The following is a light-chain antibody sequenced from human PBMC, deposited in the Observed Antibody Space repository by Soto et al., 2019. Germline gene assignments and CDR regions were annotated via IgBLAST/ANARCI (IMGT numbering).Light chain of an antibody. Sequence: EIVLPQSPGTLSLSPGESATLSCRASQSVSSSYLAWYQQRPGQAPRLLIYGASSRATGIPDRFSGSGSGTDFTLTIRRLEPEDFAVYYCQQYGSSLWTFGQGTKVE. V-gene: IGKV3-20*01. CDR3: QQYGSSLWT. CDR2: GAS. CDR1: QSVSSSY. J-gene: IGKJ1*01.